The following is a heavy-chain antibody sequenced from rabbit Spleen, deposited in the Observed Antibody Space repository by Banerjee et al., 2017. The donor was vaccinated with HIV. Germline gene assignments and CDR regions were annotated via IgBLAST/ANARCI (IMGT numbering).Heavy chain of an antibody. CDR1: GIDFTNYY. J-gene: IGHJ6*01. CDR3: ARDAGTSFSTYGMDL. Sequence: QEQLEESGGGLVQPGGSLTLSCKASGIDFTNYYISWVRQAPGKGLEWIGIIYAAKGSTDYASWVNGRFTISKTSSTTVTLQMTSLTVADTATYFCARDAGTSFSTYGMDLWGQGTLVTVS. CDR2: IYAAKGST. D-gene: IGHD8-1*01. V-gene: IGHV1S45*01.